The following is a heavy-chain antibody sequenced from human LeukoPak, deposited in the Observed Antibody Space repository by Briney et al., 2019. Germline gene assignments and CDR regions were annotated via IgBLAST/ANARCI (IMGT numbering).Heavy chain of an antibody. CDR2: ISYSGKT. Sequence: SETLSLTCTVSGDSISSSDYYWGWIRQSPGKGLEWIGRISYSGKTFYNPPLKSRVTMSVDTSKNLFSLRLNSVTAADTAVYYCSRLTHSYYADTAGYYPYYYMDVWGEGATVTVSS. CDR3: SRLTHSYYADTAGYYPYYYMDV. D-gene: IGHD3-22*01. J-gene: IGHJ6*03. CDR1: GDSISSSDYY. V-gene: IGHV4-39*02.